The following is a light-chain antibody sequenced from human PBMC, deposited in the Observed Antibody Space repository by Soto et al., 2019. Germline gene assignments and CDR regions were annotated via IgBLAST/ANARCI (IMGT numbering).Light chain of an antibody. CDR3: QQYHNLWT. J-gene: IGKJ1*01. CDR2: RAS. Sequence: EIVLTQSPATLSLSPGERATLSCRASQSVSSYLAWYQQRPGQAPRLLIYRASTRATGTPARFSGSGSGTEFTLTITSLQSEDFALYYCQQYHNLWTFGRGTKVDI. CDR1: QSVSSY. V-gene: IGKV3-15*01.